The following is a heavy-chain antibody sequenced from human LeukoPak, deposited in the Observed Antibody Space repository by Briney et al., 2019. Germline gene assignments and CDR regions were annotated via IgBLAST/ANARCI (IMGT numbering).Heavy chain of an antibody. V-gene: IGHV1-24*01. CDR2: FDPEDGET. J-gene: IGHJ3*02. D-gene: IGHD3-22*01. CDR1: GYTLTELS. CDR3: ATLYDSSGYLAFDI. Sequence: GASVKVSCKVSGYTLTELSMHWVRQAPGKGLEWMGSFDPEDGETNYAQKFQGRVTMTEDTSTDTAYMELSSLRAEDTAVYYCATLYDSSGYLAFDIWRQGTMVTVSS.